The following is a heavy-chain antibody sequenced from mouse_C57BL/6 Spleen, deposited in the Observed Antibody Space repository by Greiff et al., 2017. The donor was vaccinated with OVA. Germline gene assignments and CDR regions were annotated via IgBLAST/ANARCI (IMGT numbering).Heavy chain of an antibody. Sequence: QVQLQQPGAELVRPGSSVKLSCKASGYTFTSYWMHWVKQRPIQGLEWIGNIDPSDSETHYNQKFKDKATLTVDKSSSTAYMQLSSLTSEDSAVYYCARSDYYGSSSFAYWDQGTLVTVSA. CDR2: IDPSDSET. V-gene: IGHV1-52*01. J-gene: IGHJ3*01. CDR3: ARSDYYGSSSFAY. D-gene: IGHD1-1*01. CDR1: GYTFTSYW.